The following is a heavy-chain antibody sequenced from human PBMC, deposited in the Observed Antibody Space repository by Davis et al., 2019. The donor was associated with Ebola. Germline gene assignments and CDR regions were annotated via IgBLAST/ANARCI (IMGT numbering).Heavy chain of an antibody. J-gene: IGHJ4*02. D-gene: IGHD1-26*01. CDR3: ARDLVGTTSGGH. V-gene: IGHV3-30*03. CDR2: ISYDGSEK. CDR1: GFTVSSNY. Sequence: GESLKISCAASGFTVSSNYMSWVRQAPGKGLDWVALISYDGSEKSYADSVKGRFTISRDSSKNMLYLQMDSLRVEDTAMYYCARDLVGTTSGGHWGQGTLVTVSS.